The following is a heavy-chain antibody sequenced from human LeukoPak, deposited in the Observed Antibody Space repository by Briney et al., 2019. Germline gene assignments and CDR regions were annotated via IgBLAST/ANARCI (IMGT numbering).Heavy chain of an antibody. V-gene: IGHV4-61*01. D-gene: IGHD2-2*01. CDR1: GGSVSSGSYY. J-gene: IGHJ6*04. CDR3: ASGGGVVVPAAFYYYGMDV. CDR2: IYYSGST. Sequence: SETLSLTCTVSGGSVSSGSYYWSWIRQPPGKGLEWIGYIYYSGSTNYNPSLKSRVTISVDTSKNQFSLKLSSVTAADTAVYYRASGGGVVVPAAFYYYGMDVWGKGTTVTVSS.